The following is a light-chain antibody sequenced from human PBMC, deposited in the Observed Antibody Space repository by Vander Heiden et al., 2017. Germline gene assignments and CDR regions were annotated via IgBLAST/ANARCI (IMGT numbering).Light chain of an antibody. CDR3: QVWDSSSDLPTV. Sequence: SVSVAPGHTARIICGGIKIGAKSVHWYQQKPGPAPMLVASDDVARPSGVPERFSASDSGHTATLTITTVEAGDEADYFCQVWDSSSDLPTVFGGGTKLTV. CDR2: DDV. J-gene: IGLJ3*02. V-gene: IGLV3-21*02. CDR1: KIGAKS.